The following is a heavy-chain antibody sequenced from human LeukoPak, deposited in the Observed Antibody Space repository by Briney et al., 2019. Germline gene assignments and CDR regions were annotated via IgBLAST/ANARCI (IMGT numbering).Heavy chain of an antibody. CDR2: ISSNGGST. V-gene: IGHV3-64*01. D-gene: IGHD2-2*02. J-gene: IGHJ6*02. CDR1: GFTFSNYA. Sequence: GGSLRLSCAASGFTFSNYAMYWVRQAAGKGLECVSAISSNGGSTYYVNSVNGRFTISRDNSKNTLYLQMGSLRAEDMGVYYCARDLYPYPRYGMDVWGQGTTVTVSS. CDR3: ARDLYPYPRYGMDV.